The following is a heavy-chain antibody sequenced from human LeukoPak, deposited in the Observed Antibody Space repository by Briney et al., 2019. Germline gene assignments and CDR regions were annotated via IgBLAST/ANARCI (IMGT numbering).Heavy chain of an antibody. Sequence: SETLSLTCTVSGYSISSGYYWGWIRQPPVKGLEWIGSIYHSGSTYYNPSLKSRVTISLDKSKNQFSLKLTSVTAADTAVYYCAVLEGYYSGSGNYSWGQGTLVTVSS. CDR2: IYHSGST. V-gene: IGHV4-38-2*02. CDR3: AVLEGYYSGSGNYS. D-gene: IGHD3-10*01. CDR1: GYSISSGYY. J-gene: IGHJ4*02.